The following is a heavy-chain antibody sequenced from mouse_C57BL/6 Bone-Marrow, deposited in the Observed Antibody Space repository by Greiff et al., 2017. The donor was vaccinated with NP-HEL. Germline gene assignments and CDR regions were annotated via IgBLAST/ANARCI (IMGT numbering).Heavy chain of an antibody. V-gene: IGHV1-69*01. CDR3: ARRVPGGYFDY. CDR2: IDPSDSYT. CDR1: GYTFTSYW. J-gene: IGHJ2*01. Sequence: VQLQQSGAELVMPGASVKLSCKASGYTFTSYWMHWVKQRPGQGLEWIGEIDPSDSYTNYNQKFKGKSTLTVDKSSSTAYMQLSSLTSEDSAVYYCARRVPGGYFDYWGQGTTLTVSS.